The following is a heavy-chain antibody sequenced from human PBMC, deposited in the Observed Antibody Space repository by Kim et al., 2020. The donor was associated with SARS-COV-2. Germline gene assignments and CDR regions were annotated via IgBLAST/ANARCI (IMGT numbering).Heavy chain of an antibody. D-gene: IGHD3-10*01. V-gene: IGHV4-34*01. Sequence: SETLSLTCAVYGGSFSGYYWSWIRQPPGKGLEWIGEINHSGSTNYNPSLKSRVTISVDTSKNQFSLKLSSVTAADTAVYYCARGRHGVTMVRGVRGPWGQGTLVTVSS. J-gene: IGHJ4*02. CDR3: ARGRHGVTMVRGVRGP. CDR1: GGSFSGYY. CDR2: INHSGST.